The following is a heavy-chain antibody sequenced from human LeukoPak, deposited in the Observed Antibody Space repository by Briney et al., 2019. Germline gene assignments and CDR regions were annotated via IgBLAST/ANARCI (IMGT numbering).Heavy chain of an antibody. CDR1: GGSISSYY. CDR3: ARGRGLVGATKGSLDY. V-gene: IGHV4-4*07. J-gene: IGHJ4*02. Sequence: PSETLSLTCTVSGGSISSYYWSWIRQPAGKGLEWIGRIYTSGSTNYNPSLKSRVTMSVDTSKNQFSLKLSSVTAADTAVYYCARGRGLVGATKGSLDYWGQGTLVTVSS. D-gene: IGHD1-26*01. CDR2: IYTSGST.